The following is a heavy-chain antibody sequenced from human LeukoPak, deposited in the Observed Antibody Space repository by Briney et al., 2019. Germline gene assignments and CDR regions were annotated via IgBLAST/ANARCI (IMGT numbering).Heavy chain of an antibody. CDR2: ISTTSAYT. V-gene: IGHV3-11*05. J-gene: IGHJ5*02. CDR3: ARDWYCSSSICYTDRNWFDP. CDR1: GFTFSDYY. Sequence: GGSLRLSCAASGFTFSDYYMSWIRQAPGKGLEWGSYISTTSAYTDYADSVRGRFTISRDKAKNLLYLQMNSLRPEDTAVYYCARDWYCSSSICYTDRNWFDPWGQGTLVTVSS. D-gene: IGHD2-2*02.